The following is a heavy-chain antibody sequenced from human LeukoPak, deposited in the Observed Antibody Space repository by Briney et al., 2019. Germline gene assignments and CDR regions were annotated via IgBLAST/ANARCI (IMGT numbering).Heavy chain of an antibody. D-gene: IGHD3-22*01. V-gene: IGHV3-23*01. CDR1: GFTFSSYA. J-gene: IGHJ3*02. CDR2: ISASGGST. Sequence: GGSLRLSCAASGFTFSSYAMSWVRQAPGKGLEWVSTISASGGSTYYADSVKGRFTISRDNSKNTLYLQMNSLRAEDTAVYYCVGYYYDSSGYAAFDIWGQGTMVTVSS. CDR3: VGYYYDSSGYAAFDI.